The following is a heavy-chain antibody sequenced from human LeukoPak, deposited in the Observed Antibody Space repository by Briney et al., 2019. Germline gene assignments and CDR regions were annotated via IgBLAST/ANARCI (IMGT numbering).Heavy chain of an antibody. V-gene: IGHV3-23*01. J-gene: IGHJ4*02. CDR2: INANSGAT. CDR1: GFAFSFFA. CDR3: AKGYCSDTNCQTRLGLDY. Sequence: GGSLRLSCTASGFAFSFFAMSWLRQPPGKGLEWVSTINANSGATSYAASVRGRFTISRDNSKNTLYLQMNSLRAEDTAVYYCAKGYCSDTNCQTRLGLDYGGQGTLVTVSS. D-gene: IGHD2-15*01.